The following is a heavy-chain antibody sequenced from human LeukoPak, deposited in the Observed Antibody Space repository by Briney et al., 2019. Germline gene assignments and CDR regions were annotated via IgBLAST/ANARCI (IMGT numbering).Heavy chain of an antibody. V-gene: IGHV4-59*12. D-gene: IGHD6-6*01. J-gene: IGHJ4*02. CDR3: ATVVYSSSSASYYFDN. CDR2: IYYSGST. Sequence: GSLRLSCAASGLNLTTYAMGWVRQAPGKGLEWIGYIYYSGSTSYNPSLKSRVTISVDTSKNQFSLNLSSVTAADTAVYYCATVVYSSSSASYYFDNWGQGTLVTVSS. CDR1: GLNLTTYA.